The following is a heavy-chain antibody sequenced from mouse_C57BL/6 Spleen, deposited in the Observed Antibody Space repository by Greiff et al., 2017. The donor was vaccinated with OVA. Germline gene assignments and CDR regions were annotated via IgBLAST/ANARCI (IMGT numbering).Heavy chain of an antibody. CDR3: ARCPYYYGSSYDY. D-gene: IGHD1-1*01. CDR2: IYPGGGYT. V-gene: IGHV1-63*01. Sequence: QVHVKQSGAELVRPGTSVKMSCKASGYTFTNYWIGWAKQRPGHGLEWIGDIYPGGGYTNYNEKFKGKATLTADKSSSTAYMQFSSLTSEDSAIYYCARCPYYYGSSYDYWGQGTTLTVSS. J-gene: IGHJ2*01. CDR1: GYTFTNYW.